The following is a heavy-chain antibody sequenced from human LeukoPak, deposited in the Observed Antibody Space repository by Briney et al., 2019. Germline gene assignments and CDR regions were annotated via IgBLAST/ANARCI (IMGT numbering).Heavy chain of an antibody. CDR2: VYTSGST. D-gene: IGHD2-15*01. Sequence: SETLSLTCTVSGGSISSGSYYWSWTRQPAGKGLEWIGRVYTSGSTDYNPSLKSRVTISFDTTKNQFSLNLSSVTAADTAVYYCARDAPPAYCSGGSCYFDYWGQGTLVTVSS. V-gene: IGHV4-61*02. J-gene: IGHJ4*02. CDR3: ARDAPPAYCSGGSCYFDY. CDR1: GGSISSGSYY.